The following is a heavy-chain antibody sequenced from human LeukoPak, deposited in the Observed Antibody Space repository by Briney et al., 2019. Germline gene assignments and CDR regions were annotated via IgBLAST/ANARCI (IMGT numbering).Heavy chain of an antibody. J-gene: IGHJ4*02. Sequence: GGSLRLSCAASGFTFSSYGMSWVRQAPGKGLEWVSAISGSGGSTYYADSVKGRFTISRDNSKNTLYLQMNSLRAEDTAVYYCANGGGGDGYNYYWGPGTLVTVSS. CDR3: ANGGGGDGYNYY. D-gene: IGHD5-24*01. CDR1: GFTFSSYG. V-gene: IGHV3-23*01. CDR2: ISGSGGST.